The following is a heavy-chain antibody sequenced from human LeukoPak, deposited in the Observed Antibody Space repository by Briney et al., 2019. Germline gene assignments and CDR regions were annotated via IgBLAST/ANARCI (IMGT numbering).Heavy chain of an antibody. CDR1: GYTFTSYY. CDR3: ARVPSSGGIAARLDY. J-gene: IGHJ4*02. CDR2: INPSGGST. D-gene: IGHD6-6*01. Sequence: GASVKVSCKASGYTFTSYYMHWVRQAPGQGLEWMGIINPSGGSTSYAQKFQGRVTMTRDTSTSTVYMELSSLRSEDTAVYYCARVPSSGGIAARLDYWGQGTLVTVSS. V-gene: IGHV1-46*01.